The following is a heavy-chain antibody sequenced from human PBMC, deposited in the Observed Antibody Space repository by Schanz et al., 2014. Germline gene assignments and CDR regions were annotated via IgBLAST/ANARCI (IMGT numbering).Heavy chain of an antibody. CDR3: ARENLNWEAFDI. D-gene: IGHD7-27*01. CDR2: ISRDGTTS. V-gene: IGHV3-11*01. Sequence: QVQLVESGGGLVKPGGSLRLSCAASGFIFNDYYMNWLRQAPGKGLEWLSYISRDGTTSYYADSVKGRFTISRDNAKNALXXXXXXXXXXXXXVYYCARENLNWEAFDIWGQGTVVTVSS. J-gene: IGHJ3*02. CDR1: GFIFNDYY.